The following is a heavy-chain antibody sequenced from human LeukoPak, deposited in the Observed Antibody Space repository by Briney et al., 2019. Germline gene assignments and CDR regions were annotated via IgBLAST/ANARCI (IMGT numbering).Heavy chain of an antibody. V-gene: IGHV4-31*03. CDR1: GGSLSSGGYY. CDR2: IYYSGST. J-gene: IGHJ4*02. D-gene: IGHD2-2*01. Sequence: PSGTLSLTCTVSGGSLSSGGYYWSWIRQHPGKGLEWIGYIYYSGSTYYNPSLKSRVTISVDTSKNQFSLKLSSVTAADTAVYYCASAFPQTYCSSTSCSSYFDYWGQGTLVTVSS. CDR3: ASAFPQTYCSSTSCSSYFDY.